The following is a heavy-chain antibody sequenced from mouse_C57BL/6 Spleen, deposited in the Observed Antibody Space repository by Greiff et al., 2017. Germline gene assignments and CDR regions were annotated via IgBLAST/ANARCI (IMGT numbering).Heavy chain of an antibody. V-gene: IGHV1-53*01. D-gene: IGHD3-3*01. J-gene: IGHJ4*01. CDR3: ARSWDRGNYAMDY. CDR1: GSPFTSYW. CDR2: INPSNGGT. Sequence: QVQLQQPGTELVKPGASVKLSCKASGSPFTSYWMHWVTQRPGQGLEWIGNINPSNGGTNYNEKFKSKATLTVDKSSSTAYMQLSSLTSEDSAVDYCARSWDRGNYAMDYWGQGTSVTVSS.